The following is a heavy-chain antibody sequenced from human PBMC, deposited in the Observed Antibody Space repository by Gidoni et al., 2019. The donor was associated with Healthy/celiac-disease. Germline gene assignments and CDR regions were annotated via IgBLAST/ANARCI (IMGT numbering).Heavy chain of an antibody. D-gene: IGHD6-19*01. CDR1: GFSLSTSGMC. CDR2: IDWDDDK. V-gene: IGHV2-70*01. Sequence: QVTLRESGPALVKPTQTLPLTCTFSGFSLSTSGMCVSWIRQPPGKALEWLALIDWDDDKYYSTSLKTRLTISKDTSKNQVVLTMTNMDPVDTATYYCARIRLGYSSGWYYFDYWGQGTLVTVSS. J-gene: IGHJ4*02. CDR3: ARIRLGYSSGWYYFDY.